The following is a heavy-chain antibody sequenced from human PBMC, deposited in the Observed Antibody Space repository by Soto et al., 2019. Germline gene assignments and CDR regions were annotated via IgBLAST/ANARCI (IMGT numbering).Heavy chain of an antibody. D-gene: IGHD6-19*01. CDR3: VRGPTSGWNA. Sequence: PSETLSLTCAVYGGSFSGYYWSWIRQPPGKGLEWIGEINHSGSTNYNPSLKSQVTISVDTSKNQFSLKLSSVTAADTAVYYCVRGPTSGWNAWGQGTLVTVSS. CDR1: GGSFSGYY. J-gene: IGHJ5*02. V-gene: IGHV4-34*01. CDR2: INHSGST.